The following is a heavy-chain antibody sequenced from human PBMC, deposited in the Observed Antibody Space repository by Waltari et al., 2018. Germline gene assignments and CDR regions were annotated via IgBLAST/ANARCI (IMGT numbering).Heavy chain of an antibody. J-gene: IGHJ4*02. D-gene: IGHD2-15*01. CDR1: GGSISSGSYY. Sequence: QVQLQESGPGLVKPSPTLSLTCTVSGGSISSGSYYWSWIRQPAGKGLEWIGRIYTSGSTNYNPSLKSRVTISVDTSKNQFSLKLSSVTAADTAVYYCARVWYEEPYYFDYWGQGTLVTVSS. V-gene: IGHV4-61*02. CDR2: IYTSGST. CDR3: ARVWYEEPYYFDY.